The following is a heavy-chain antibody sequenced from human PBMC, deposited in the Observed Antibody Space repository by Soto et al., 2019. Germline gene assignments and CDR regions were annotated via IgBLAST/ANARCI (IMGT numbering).Heavy chain of an antibody. D-gene: IGHD3-16*01. CDR2: IYTGGST. V-gene: IGHV3-53*02. CDR1: GFIVSSKY. CDR3: TPYTGYGMDV. Sequence: EVQMVETGGGLSQPGGSLRLSWAVSGFIVSSKYMTWVRHAPGKGLERVSVIYTGGSTHYADSARGRFTISGDSSNNTLYFQMNSLRAEYAPGYYCTPYTGYGMDVWGQGTKLTVSS. J-gene: IGHJ6*02.